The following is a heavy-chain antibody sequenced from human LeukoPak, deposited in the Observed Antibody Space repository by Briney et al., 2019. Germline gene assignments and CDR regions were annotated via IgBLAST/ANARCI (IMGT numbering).Heavy chain of an antibody. CDR2: INERGSET. CDR1: GLMFPNHW. Sequence: PGGSLRLSCAASGLMFPNHWMTWVRQAPGKGLEWVANINERGSETYHADYVKGRFTISRDNTKKSLFLQLNSLSVEDTAMYYCAKDYSFSNFNWGQGTLVTVSS. CDR3: AKDYSFSNFN. J-gene: IGHJ4*02. D-gene: IGHD2-15*01. V-gene: IGHV3-7*01.